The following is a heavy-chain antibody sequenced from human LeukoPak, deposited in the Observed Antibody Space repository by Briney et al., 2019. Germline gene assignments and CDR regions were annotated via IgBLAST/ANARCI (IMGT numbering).Heavy chain of an antibody. CDR2: IYSDDST. D-gene: IGHD2-2*01. J-gene: IGHJ5*02. CDR3: ARGNIVVVPAADNWFDP. V-gene: IGHV3-66*02. CDR1: VFTVSSNY. Sequence: PGGALRLSCAASVFTVSSNYMSWVRQAPGKGHESNPAIYSDDSTYYADSVKGRFTISRDNSKNTLYIQMNRLMTNDTAVYYCARGNIVVVPAADNWFDPWGQGTLVTVSS.